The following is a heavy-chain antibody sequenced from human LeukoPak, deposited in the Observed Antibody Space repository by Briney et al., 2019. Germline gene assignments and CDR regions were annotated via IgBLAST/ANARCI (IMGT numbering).Heavy chain of an antibody. CDR2: INHSGST. CDR3: ARVWAYCGGDCYSAFDY. CDR1: GGSFSGYY. Sequence: SETLSLTCAVYGGSFSGYYWSWIRQPPGKGLEWIGEINHSGSTNYNPPLKSRVTILVDTSKNQFSLKLSSVTAADTAVYYCARVWAYCGGDCYSAFDYWGQGTLVTVSS. J-gene: IGHJ4*02. D-gene: IGHD2-21*02. V-gene: IGHV4-34*01.